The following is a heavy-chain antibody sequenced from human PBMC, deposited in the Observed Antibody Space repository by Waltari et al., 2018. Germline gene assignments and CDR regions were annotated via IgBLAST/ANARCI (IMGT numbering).Heavy chain of an antibody. Sequence: QVQLQQWGAGLLKPSETLSLTCAVYGGSFSGYYWSWIRQPPGNGLEWIGEINHSGSTNYNPSLKSRVTISVDTSKNQFSLKLSSVTAADTAVYYCASSFSSGWYALDPWGQGTLVTVSS. V-gene: IGHV4-34*01. J-gene: IGHJ5*02. CDR2: INHSGST. CDR1: GGSFSGYY. D-gene: IGHD6-19*01. CDR3: ASSFSSGWYALDP.